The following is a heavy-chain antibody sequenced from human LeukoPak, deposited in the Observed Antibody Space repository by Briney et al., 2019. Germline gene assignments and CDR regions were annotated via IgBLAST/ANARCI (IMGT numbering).Heavy chain of an antibody. CDR1: GFTFSSYA. J-gene: IGHJ3*01. Sequence: GGSLRLSCAASGFTFSSYAMSWVRQAPGKGLEWVSAISGSGGSTYYADSVKGRFTISRDNSKNTLYLQMNSLRAEDTAVYYCAKDLAAMVYYDAFDVWGQGTMVTVSS. CDR3: AKDLAAMVYYDAFDV. D-gene: IGHD5-18*01. CDR2: ISGSGGST. V-gene: IGHV3-23*01.